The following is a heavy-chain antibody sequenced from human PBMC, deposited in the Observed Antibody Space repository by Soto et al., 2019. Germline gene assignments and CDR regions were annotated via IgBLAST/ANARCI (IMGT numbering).Heavy chain of an antibody. CDR2: INHSGST. CDR1: GGSFSGYY. CDR3: ARCANTVTIPQYRNYHYYYGMDV. V-gene: IGHV4-34*01. Sequence: QVQLQQWGAGLLKPSETLSLTCAVYGGSFSGYYWCWIRQPPGKGLEWIGEINHSGSTNYNPSLTSRLTISVEASKNKFSLKLSYVNAADTAVYYCARCANTVTIPQYRNYHYYYGMDVWGQGTTVTVSS. J-gene: IGHJ6*02. D-gene: IGHD4-4*01.